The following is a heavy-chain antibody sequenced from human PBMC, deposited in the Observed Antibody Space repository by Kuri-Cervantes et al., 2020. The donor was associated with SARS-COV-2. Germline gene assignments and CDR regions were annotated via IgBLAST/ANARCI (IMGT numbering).Heavy chain of an antibody. CDR1: GYTFTSYG. CDR3: ARDQGDYGDYSAFDY. Sequence: ASVQVSCKASGYTFTSYGISWVRQAPGQGLEWMGWISAYHGNTNYAQKLQGRVTMTTDTSTSTAYMELRSLRSDDTAVYYCARDQGDYGDYSAFDYWGQGTLVTVSS. V-gene: IGHV1-18*01. J-gene: IGHJ4*02. D-gene: IGHD4-17*01. CDR2: ISAYHGNT.